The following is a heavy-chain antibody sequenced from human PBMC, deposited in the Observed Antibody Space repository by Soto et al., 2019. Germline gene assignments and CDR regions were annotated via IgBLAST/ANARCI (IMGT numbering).Heavy chain of an antibody. V-gene: IGHV3-48*03. Sequence: EVQLLESGGGLVQPGGSLRLSCGVSGFTFNDFEMNWVRQAPGKGLEWLAYIDGSGTTKKYADSVRGRFTTSRDNPNSSLFLQMSSLSPAKTPIYSFARGFGRLQFWG. D-gene: IGHD3-10*01. CDR2: IDGSGTTK. J-gene: IGHJ2*01. CDR1: GFTFNDFE. CDR3: ARGFGRLQF.